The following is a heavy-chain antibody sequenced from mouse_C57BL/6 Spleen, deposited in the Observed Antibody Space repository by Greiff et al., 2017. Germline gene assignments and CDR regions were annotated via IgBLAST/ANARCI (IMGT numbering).Heavy chain of an antibody. Sequence: EVNVVESEGGLVQPGSSMKLSCTASGFTFSDYYMAWVRQVPEKGLEWVANINYDVSSTYYLDSLKSRFIISRDNAKTILYLQMSSLKSEDTATYDYARGDYYAMDYWGQGTSLTVSS. V-gene: IGHV5-16*01. CDR3: ARGDYYAMDY. CDR1: GFTFSDYY. J-gene: IGHJ4*01. CDR2: INYDVSST.